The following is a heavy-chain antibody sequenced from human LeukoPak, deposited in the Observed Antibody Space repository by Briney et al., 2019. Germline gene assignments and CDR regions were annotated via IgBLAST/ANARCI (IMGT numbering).Heavy chain of an antibody. CDR1: GFTFSSYW. D-gene: IGHD3-10*01. V-gene: IGHV3-7*01. J-gene: IGHJ4*02. Sequence: GGSLRLSCAASGFTFSSYWMSWVRQAPGKGLEWVANIKQGGSEKYYVDSVKGRFTISRDNAKNSLYLQMNSLRAEDTAVYYCARVRRGSGSYYDYWGQGTLVTVSS. CDR3: ARVRRGSGSYYDY. CDR2: IKQGGSEK.